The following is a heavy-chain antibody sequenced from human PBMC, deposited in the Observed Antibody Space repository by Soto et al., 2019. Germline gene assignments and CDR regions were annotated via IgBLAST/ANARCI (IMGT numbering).Heavy chain of an antibody. V-gene: IGHV4-39*01. J-gene: IGHJ6*02. CDR1: GGSISSSSYY. CDR2: IYYSGST. Sequence: SETLSLTCTVSGGSISSSSYYWGWIRQPPGKGLEWIGSIYYSGSTYYDPSLKSRVTISVDTSKNQFSLKLSSVTAADTAVYYCARQGSSSPSEEYYYGMDVWGQGTTVTVSS. CDR3: ARQGSSSPSEEYYYGMDV. D-gene: IGHD6-6*01.